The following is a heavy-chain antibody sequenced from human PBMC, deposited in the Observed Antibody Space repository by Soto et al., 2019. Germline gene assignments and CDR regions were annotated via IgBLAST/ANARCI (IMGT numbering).Heavy chain of an antibody. Sequence: EVQLLDSGGGLLQPGGSLRLSCAASGFTFRSYAMRWVRQAPGQRLEWVSAVSGSGGSTYYADSVKGRFTISRDNSKNTLYLQMNSLRAEDTAVYYCARMGPGTYVDSGGQGTLVTVSS. V-gene: IGHV3-23*01. CDR3: ARMGPGTYVDS. D-gene: IGHD1-26*01. J-gene: IGHJ4*02. CDR2: VSGSGGST. CDR1: GFTFRSYA.